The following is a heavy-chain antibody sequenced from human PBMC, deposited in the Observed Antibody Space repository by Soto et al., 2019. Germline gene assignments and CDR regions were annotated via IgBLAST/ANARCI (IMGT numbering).Heavy chain of an antibody. D-gene: IGHD3-22*01. V-gene: IGHV4-30-4*01. CDR1: GGSISSGDYY. Sequence: SETLSLTCTVSGGSISSGDYYWSWIRQPPGKGLEWIGYIYYSGSTYYNPSLKSRVTISVDTSKNQFSLKLSSVTAADTAVYYCARAGSYDSSGYYGPDYWGQGTLVTVSS. CDR2: IYYSGST. CDR3: ARAGSYDSSGYYGPDY. J-gene: IGHJ4*02.